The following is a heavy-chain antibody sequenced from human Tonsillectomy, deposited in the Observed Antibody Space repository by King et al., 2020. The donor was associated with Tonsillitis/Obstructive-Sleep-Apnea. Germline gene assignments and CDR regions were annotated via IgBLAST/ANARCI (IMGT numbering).Heavy chain of an antibody. CDR3: ARERTSPDAFDI. Sequence: QLQELGPGLVKPSETLSLTCTVSGGSISSYYLSWILQPPGRGLEWIGYIYYSGSTNYNPSLKSRVTLSVDTSKNQFSLKLSSVTAADTAVYDCARERTSPDAFDIWGQGTMVTVSS. CDR1: GGSISSYY. V-gene: IGHV4-59*01. J-gene: IGHJ3*02. CDR2: IYYSGST.